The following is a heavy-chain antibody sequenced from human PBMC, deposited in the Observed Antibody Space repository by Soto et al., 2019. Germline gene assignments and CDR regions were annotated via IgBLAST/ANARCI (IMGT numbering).Heavy chain of an antibody. CDR2: ISSSSSTI. D-gene: IGHD2-2*01. J-gene: IGHJ6*02. CDR3: ARDQCSSTSRGAYYYGMDV. Sequence: ESGGGLVQPGGSLRLSCAASGFTFSSYSMNWVRQAPGKGLEWVSYISSSSSTIYYADSVKGRFTISRDNAKNSLYLQMNSLRDEDTAVYYCARDQCSSTSRGAYYYGMDVWGQGTTVTVSS. V-gene: IGHV3-48*02. CDR1: GFTFSSYS.